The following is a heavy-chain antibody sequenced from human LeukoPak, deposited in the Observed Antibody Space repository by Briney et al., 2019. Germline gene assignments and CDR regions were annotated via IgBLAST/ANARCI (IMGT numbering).Heavy chain of an antibody. V-gene: IGHV4-59*01. CDR2: IYYSGST. CDR1: GGSISSYY. CDR3: ARSRGYFDY. J-gene: IGHJ4*02. Sequence: KPSETLSLTCTVSGGSISSYYWSWIRQPPGKGLEWIGYIYYSGSTNYNPSLKSRVTISVDTYKNQFSLKLSSVTAADTALYYCARSRGYFDYWGQGTLVTVSS. D-gene: IGHD6-13*01.